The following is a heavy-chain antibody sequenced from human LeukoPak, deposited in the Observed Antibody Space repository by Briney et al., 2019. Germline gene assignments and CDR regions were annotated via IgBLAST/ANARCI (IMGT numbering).Heavy chain of an antibody. CDR1: GYTFTSYY. CDR3: ARGGPSSGYSSPRYYFDY. CDR2: INPSGGST. Sequence: GASVKVSCKASGYTFTSYYMHWVRQAPGKGLEWMGIINPSGGSTNYAQKFQGRVTMTRGTSTSTVYMDLSSLRAEDTAVYYCARGGPSSGYSSPRYYFDYWGQGTLVTVSS. D-gene: IGHD3-22*01. V-gene: IGHV1-46*01. J-gene: IGHJ4*02.